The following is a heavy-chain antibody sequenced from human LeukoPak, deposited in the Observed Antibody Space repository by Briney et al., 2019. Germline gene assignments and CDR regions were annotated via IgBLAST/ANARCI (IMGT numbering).Heavy chain of an antibody. Sequence: TGGSLRLSCAASGFTFDDYGMSWVRQAPGKGLEWVSGITWNGGRTGYGDSVKGRFTISRDNAKNSLYLQVNSLRAEDTAVYYCARDNSGSDPEHWARWGQGTLVIVSS. CDR2: ITWNGGRT. CDR1: GFTFDDYG. J-gene: IGHJ4*02. D-gene: IGHD5-12*01. V-gene: IGHV3-20*04. CDR3: ARDNSGSDPEHWAR.